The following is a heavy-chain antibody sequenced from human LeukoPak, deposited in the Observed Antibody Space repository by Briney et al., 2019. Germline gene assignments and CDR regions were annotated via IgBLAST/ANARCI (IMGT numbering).Heavy chain of an antibody. CDR2: ISGYNGNT. J-gene: IGHJ4*02. Sequence: GASVKVSCKASGYTFSSYGINWVRQAPGRGLEWMGWISGYNGNTHYAQQFQGRVTMTTDTSTSTVYTELRTLRSDDTAVYYCARDSYDFLTGRYSGSGGDYWGRGTLVTVSS. D-gene: IGHD3/OR15-3a*01. CDR1: GYTFSSYG. CDR3: ARDSYDFLTGRYSGSGGDY. V-gene: IGHV1-18*01.